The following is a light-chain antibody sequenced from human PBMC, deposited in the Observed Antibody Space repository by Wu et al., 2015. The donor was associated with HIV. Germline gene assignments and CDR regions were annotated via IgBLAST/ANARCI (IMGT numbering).Light chain of an antibody. J-gene: IGKJ1*01. Sequence: EIVLTQSPGTLSLSAGERATLSCRASQSVSSSYLAWYQQKPGQAPRLLIYGISSRATGIPDRFSGSGSGTDFTLTISRLGPEDFAVYYCQQYNEWPRTFGQGTKVEIK. CDR3: QQYNEWPRT. CDR2: GIS. V-gene: IGKV3-20*01. CDR1: QSVSSSY.